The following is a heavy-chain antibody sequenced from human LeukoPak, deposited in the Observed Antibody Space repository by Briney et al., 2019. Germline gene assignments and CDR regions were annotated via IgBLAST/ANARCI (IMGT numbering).Heavy chain of an antibody. CDR3: ARDGMGGIKAFDI. Sequence: PGGSLRLSCAASGFTFSSYWMHWVRQAPGKGLVWVSRINTDGSITNYADSVKGRITISRDNAKNSLYLQMTSLRAEDTAVYYCARDGMGGIKAFDIWGQGTMVTVSS. V-gene: IGHV3-74*01. CDR2: INTDGSIT. D-gene: IGHD3-10*01. CDR1: GFTFSSYW. J-gene: IGHJ3*02.